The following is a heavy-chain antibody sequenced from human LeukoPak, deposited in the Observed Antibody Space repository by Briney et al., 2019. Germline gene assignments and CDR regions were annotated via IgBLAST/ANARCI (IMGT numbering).Heavy chain of an antibody. CDR3: VKVLTGYYYYFDS. J-gene: IGHJ4*02. V-gene: IGHV3-64D*06. CDR2: IISNGGST. CDR1: GFTFSSYA. Sequence: GGSLRLSCSASGFTFSSYAMHWVRHAPGKGLEYVSGIISNGGSTYYADSVKGRFTTSRDNSKNTLYLQMSSLRAEDTAVYYCVKVLTGYYYYFDSWGQGTLVTVSS. D-gene: IGHD3-9*01.